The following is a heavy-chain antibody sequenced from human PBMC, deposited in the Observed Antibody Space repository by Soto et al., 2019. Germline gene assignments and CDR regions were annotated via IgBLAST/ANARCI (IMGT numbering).Heavy chain of an antibody. CDR2: FDPEDGET. V-gene: IGHV1-24*01. CDR1: GYTLTELS. D-gene: IGHD2-2*01. Sequence: QVQLVQSGAEVKKPGASVKVSCKVSGYTLTELSMHWVRQAPGKGLEWMGGFDPEDGETIYAQKFQGKVTRTEDTATDTAYMELSSLRSEDTAVYYCATAYCSSTSCPSGLSGNWGQGTLVTVSS. J-gene: IGHJ4*02. CDR3: ATAYCSSTSCPSGLSGN.